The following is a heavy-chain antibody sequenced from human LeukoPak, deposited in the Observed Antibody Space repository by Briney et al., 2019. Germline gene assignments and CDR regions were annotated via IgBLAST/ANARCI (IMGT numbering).Heavy chain of an antibody. D-gene: IGHD4-11*01. CDR2: INPNSGDT. CDR1: GYTFTGYY. Sequence: ASVKVSCKASGYTFTGYYVHWVRQAPGQGLEWMGRINPNSGDTNYAQKFQGRVAMTRDTSISTAYMELSRLRSDDTAVYYCARDYSDYNSFDYWGQGTLVTVSS. V-gene: IGHV1-2*06. CDR3: ARDYSDYNSFDY. J-gene: IGHJ4*02.